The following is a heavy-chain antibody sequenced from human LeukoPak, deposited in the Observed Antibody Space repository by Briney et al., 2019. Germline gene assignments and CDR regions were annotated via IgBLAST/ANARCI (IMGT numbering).Heavy chain of an antibody. D-gene: IGHD3-22*01. CDR1: GFTFGDYA. Sequence: GRSLRLSCTTSGFTFGDYAMTWVRQAPGKGPVWVSRINSHGSSTSYADSVKGRFTISRDNAKNTLYLQMNSLRAEDTAVYYCARPLPFYYDSSGYYVSWGQGTLVTVFS. CDR3: ARPLPFYYDSSGYYVS. V-gene: IGHV3-74*01. CDR2: INSHGSST. J-gene: IGHJ4*02.